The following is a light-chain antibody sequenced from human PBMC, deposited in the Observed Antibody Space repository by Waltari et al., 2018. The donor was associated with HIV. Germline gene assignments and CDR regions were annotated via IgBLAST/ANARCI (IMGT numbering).Light chain of an antibody. CDR2: DVS. J-gene: IGLJ2*01. V-gene: IGLV2-23*02. Sequence: QSALTQPASVSGSPGQSITISCTGTSSDVGGYNLVSWYQPHPGKAPKLMIYDVSKRPAGVSNRCSGSKSGNTASLTISGLQAEDEADYYCCAYAGSTTYVIFGGGTKLTVL. CDR3: CAYAGSTTYVI. CDR1: SSDVGGYNL.